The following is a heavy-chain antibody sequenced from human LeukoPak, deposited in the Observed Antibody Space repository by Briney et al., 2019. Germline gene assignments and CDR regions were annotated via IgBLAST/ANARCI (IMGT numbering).Heavy chain of an antibody. CDR2: ISGSGIST. V-gene: IGHV3-23*01. D-gene: IGHD3-22*01. CDR3: AKVGTGDYYDSSGYFGY. Sequence: PGGSLRLSCAASGFTFSSYAMSWVRQAPGKGLEWVSAISGSGISTYYADSAKGRFTISRDNSKNTLYLQMNSLRAEDTAIYYCAKVGTGDYYDSSGYFGYWGQGILVTVSS. J-gene: IGHJ4*02. CDR1: GFTFSSYA.